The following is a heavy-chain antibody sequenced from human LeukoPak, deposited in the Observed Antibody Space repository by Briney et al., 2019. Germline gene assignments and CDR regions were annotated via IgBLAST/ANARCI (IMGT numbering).Heavy chain of an antibody. V-gene: IGHV3-23*01. J-gene: IGHJ4*02. CDR2: INNGGTDT. Sequence: GGSLRLSCAASGFTFSSYAMTWVRQAPGKGLEWVSSINNGGTDTYYEDSVKGRFTISRDNSKKTLYLQMNSLRPEDTAVYYCAKDRFGELGNYFDYWGQGTLVIVSS. D-gene: IGHD3-10*01. CDR1: GFTFSSYA. CDR3: AKDRFGELGNYFDY.